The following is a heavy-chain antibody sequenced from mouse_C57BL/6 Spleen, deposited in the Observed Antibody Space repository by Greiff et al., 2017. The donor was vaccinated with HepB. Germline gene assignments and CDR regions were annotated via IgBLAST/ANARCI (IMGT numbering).Heavy chain of an antibody. V-gene: IGHV1-80*01. D-gene: IGHD2-4*01. CDR2: IYPGDGDT. J-gene: IGHJ3*01. CDR1: GYAFSSYW. Sequence: VKLVESGAELVKPGASVKISCKASGYAFSSYWMNWVKQRPGKGLEWIGQIYPGDGDTNYNGKFKGKATLTADKSSSTAYMQLSSLTSEDSAVYFCARGGHYDPFAYWGQGTLVTVSA. CDR3: ARGGHYDPFAY.